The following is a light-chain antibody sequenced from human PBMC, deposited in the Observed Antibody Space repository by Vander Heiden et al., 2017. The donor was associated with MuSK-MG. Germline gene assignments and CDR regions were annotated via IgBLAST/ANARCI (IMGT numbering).Light chain of an antibody. Sequence: DIQMTQSPSSLSASVGDRVTITCRASQGISNSLAWYQQKPGKAPKLLLYGASTLESGVPYRFSGSGSGTDYTLTISSLQPEDFATYYCQQYDSTPLFGPGTKVDIK. J-gene: IGKJ3*01. V-gene: IGKV1-NL1*01. CDR1: QGISNS. CDR2: GAS. CDR3: QQYDSTPL.